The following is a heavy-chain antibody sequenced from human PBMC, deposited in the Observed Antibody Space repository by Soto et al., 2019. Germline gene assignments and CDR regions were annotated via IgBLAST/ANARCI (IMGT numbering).Heavy chain of an antibody. V-gene: IGHV1-8*01. CDR2: INPYSGNT. CDR1: GYTFTNFG. D-gene: IGHD2-2*01. CDR3: ARGHPFYCISNSCYGNYYYYYGMDV. Sequence: ASVKVSCKASGYTFTNFGISWVRQAPGQGLEWMGWINPYSGNTNYAQKFQGRVTMTRNTSISTAYMELSSLRSEDTAVYYCARGHPFYCISNSCYGNYYYYYGMDVWGQGTTVTVSS. J-gene: IGHJ6*02.